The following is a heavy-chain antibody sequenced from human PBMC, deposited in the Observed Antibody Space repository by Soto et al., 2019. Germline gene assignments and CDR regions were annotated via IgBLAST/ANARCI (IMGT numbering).Heavy chain of an antibody. J-gene: IGHJ2*01. CDR1: GFTFSSYD. CDR3: ARGCYGDYAGLWYFDL. V-gene: IGHV3-13*01. D-gene: IGHD4-17*01. Sequence: EVQLVESGGGLVQPGGSLRLSCAASGFTFSSYDMHWVRQATGKGLEWVSAIGTAGDTYYPGSVKGRFTISRENAKNSLYLQMNSLRAGDTAVYYCARGCYGDYAGLWYFDLWGRGTLVTVSS. CDR2: IGTAGDT.